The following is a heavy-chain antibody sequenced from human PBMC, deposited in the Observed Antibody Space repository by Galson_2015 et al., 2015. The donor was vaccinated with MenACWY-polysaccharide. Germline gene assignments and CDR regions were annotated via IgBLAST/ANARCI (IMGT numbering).Heavy chain of an antibody. J-gene: IGHJ4*02. Sequence: SVKVSCKASGGTFSSYAISWVRQAPGQGLEWMGGIIPIFGTANYAQKFQGRVTITADESTSTAYMELSSLRSEDSAVYYCARPGGSGRAYYFDYWGQGTLVTVSS. CDR3: ARPGGSGRAYYFDY. D-gene: IGHD3-10*01. V-gene: IGHV1-69*13. CDR1: GGTFSSYA. CDR2: IIPIFGTA.